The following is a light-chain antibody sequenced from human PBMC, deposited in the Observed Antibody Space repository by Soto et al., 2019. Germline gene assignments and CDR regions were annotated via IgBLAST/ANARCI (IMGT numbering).Light chain of an antibody. CDR3: VQGTHWPWT. J-gene: IGKJ1*01. Sequence: VMTQSPLARPVTLGQPASISCRSSQTLVSTTETYLTWFQQRPGQSPRRLIYKASNRDSGVPDRFSGSGSGTDFTLKISRVEAEGVGVYYCVQGTHWPWTFGQGTKVDIK. V-gene: IGKV2-30*01. CDR1: QTLVSTTETY. CDR2: KAS.